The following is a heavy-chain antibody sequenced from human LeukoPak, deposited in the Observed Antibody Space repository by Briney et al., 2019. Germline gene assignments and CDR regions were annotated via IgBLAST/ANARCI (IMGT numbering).Heavy chain of an antibody. CDR1: GYTFTSYY. D-gene: IGHD1-26*01. V-gene: IGHV1-46*01. CDR3: AREGASSGSYLIYYYYGMDV. J-gene: IGHJ6*02. CDR2: INPSGGST. Sequence: GASAKVSCKASGYTFTSYYMHWVRQAPGQGLEWMGIINPSGGSTSYAQKFQGRVTMTRDTSTSTVYMELSSLRSEDTAVYYCAREGASSGSYLIYYYYGMDVWGQGTTVTVSS.